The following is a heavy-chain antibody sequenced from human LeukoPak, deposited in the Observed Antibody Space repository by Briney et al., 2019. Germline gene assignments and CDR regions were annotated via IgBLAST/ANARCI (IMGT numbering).Heavy chain of an antibody. V-gene: IGHV1-46*01. D-gene: IGHD5-24*01. J-gene: IGHJ6*03. CDR3: ARDGRWLHKSGYYYYYMDV. Sequence: ASVKVSCKASGYTFTNYGISWVRQAPGQGLEWMGIINPSGGSTSYAQKFQGRVTMTRDMSTSTVYMELSSLRSEDTAVYYCARDGRWLHKSGYYYYYMDVWGKGTTVTVSS. CDR2: INPSGGST. CDR1: GYTFTNYG.